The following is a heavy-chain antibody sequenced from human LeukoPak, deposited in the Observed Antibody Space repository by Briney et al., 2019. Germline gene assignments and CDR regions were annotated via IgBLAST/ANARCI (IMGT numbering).Heavy chain of an antibody. CDR1: GFTFSSYA. Sequence: TGGSLRLSCAASGFTFSSYAMSWVRQAPGKGLEWVSAISGSGGSTYYADSVKGRFTISRDNSKNTLYLQMNSLRAEDTAVYYCAKGSGYSYGYDDYWGQGTLVTVSS. CDR3: AKGSGYSYGYDDY. V-gene: IGHV3-23*01. D-gene: IGHD5-18*01. CDR2: ISGSGGST. J-gene: IGHJ4*02.